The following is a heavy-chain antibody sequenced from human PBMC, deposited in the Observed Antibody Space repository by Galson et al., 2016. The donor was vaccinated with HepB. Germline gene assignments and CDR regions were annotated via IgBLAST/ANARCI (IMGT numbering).Heavy chain of an antibody. V-gene: IGHV1-69*06. Sequence: SVKVSCKASGGTFSSYAISWVRQAPGQGLEWMGGIIPIFGTAKSAQKFQGRVTITADKSTSTAYMELSSLRSEDTAVYYCAREGRITAAGSLGIARGDYMDVWGKGTTVTVSS. CDR1: GGTFSSYA. D-gene: IGHD6-13*01. J-gene: IGHJ6*03. CDR3: AREGRITAAGSLGIARGDYMDV. CDR2: IIPIFGTA.